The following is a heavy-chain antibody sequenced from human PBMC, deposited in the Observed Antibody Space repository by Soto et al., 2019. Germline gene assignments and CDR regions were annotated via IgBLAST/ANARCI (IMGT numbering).Heavy chain of an antibody. CDR2: VNLSGGTT. J-gene: IGHJ3*02. CDR3: ARDISGTMIVVVTGAFDI. V-gene: IGHV1-46*01. D-gene: IGHD3-22*01. CDR1: GYTFTSYY. Sequence: GASVKVSCKASGYTFTSYYMHWVRQAPGQGLEWMGVVNLSGGTTNYAQRFQGRVTMTRDTSTSTVYMELSSLRSEDTAVYYCARDISGTMIVVVTGAFDIWGQGTMVTVSS.